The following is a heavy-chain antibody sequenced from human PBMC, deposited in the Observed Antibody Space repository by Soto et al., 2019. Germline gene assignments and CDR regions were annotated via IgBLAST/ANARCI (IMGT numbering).Heavy chain of an antibody. CDR3: AGEPNCSGGSCAG. D-gene: IGHD2-15*01. Sequence: GGSLRLSCVASGFTFSSYAMHWVRQAPGKGLEWVAVISYDGSNKYYADSVKGRFTISRDNSKNTLYLQMNSLRAEDTAVYYCAGEPNCSGGSCAGWGQGTLVTVSS. V-gene: IGHV3-30-3*01. CDR2: ISYDGSNK. CDR1: GFTFSSYA. J-gene: IGHJ4*02.